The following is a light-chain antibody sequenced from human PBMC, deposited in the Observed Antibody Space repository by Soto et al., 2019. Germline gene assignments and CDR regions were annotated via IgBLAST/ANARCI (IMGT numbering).Light chain of an antibody. J-gene: IGKJ4*01. CDR2: GAS. Sequence: EVVMTQSPATLSVSPGERVTLSCTASQSVSGNLAWYQQKPGQAPRLLIHGASTRATDIPARFSGSGSGTEFTLTITSLQSEDFAVYYCQQYHNWPPGLTFGGGT. V-gene: IGKV3-15*01. CDR1: QSVSGN. CDR3: QQYHNWPPGLT.